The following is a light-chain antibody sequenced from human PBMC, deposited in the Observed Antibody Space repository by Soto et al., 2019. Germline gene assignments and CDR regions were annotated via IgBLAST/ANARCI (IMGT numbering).Light chain of an antibody. CDR1: QSVSSN. CDR2: GAT. J-gene: IGKJ2*01. V-gene: IGKV3-15*01. CDR3: QQYDKWPPSAVT. Sequence: EIVMTQSPATLSVSLGQRATLSCRASQSVSSNLAWYQQRPGQAPRLLIYGATSRATGIPVTFSGSGSGTDFTLTISSLQSEDSAVYYCQQYDKWPPSAVTFGQGTKLEIK.